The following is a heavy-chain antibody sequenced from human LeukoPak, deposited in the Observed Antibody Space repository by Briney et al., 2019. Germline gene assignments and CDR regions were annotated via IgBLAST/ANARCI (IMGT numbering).Heavy chain of an antibody. Sequence: GGSLRLSCAASGFTFGGFWMHWVRQAPGKGLVWVSHINGDGSETSYADSVKGRFTISRDNAKNTLYLQMNSLRAEDTAVYYCARGGVSRTHDYWGQGTLVTVSS. V-gene: IGHV3-74*01. D-gene: IGHD3-3*01. CDR2: INGDGSET. CDR3: ARGGVSRTHDY. J-gene: IGHJ4*02. CDR1: GFTFGGFW.